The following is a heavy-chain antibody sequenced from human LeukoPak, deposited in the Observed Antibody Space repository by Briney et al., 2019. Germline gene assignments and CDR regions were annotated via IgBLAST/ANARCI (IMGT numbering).Heavy chain of an antibody. J-gene: IGHJ5*02. V-gene: IGHV3-21*01. CDR3: ARDPLAYCSGGSCNWFDP. CDR1: GFTFSSYS. D-gene: IGHD2-15*01. CDR2: ISSSSSYV. Sequence: GGSLRLSCAASGFTFSSYSMNWVRQAPGKGLEWVSSISSSSSYVYYADSVKGRFTISRDNAKNSLYLQMNSLRAEDTAVYYCARDPLAYCSGGSCNWFDPWGQGTLVTVSS.